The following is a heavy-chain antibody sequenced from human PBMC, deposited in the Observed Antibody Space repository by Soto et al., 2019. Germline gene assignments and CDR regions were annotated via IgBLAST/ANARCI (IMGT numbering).Heavy chain of an antibody. Sequence: GGSLRLSCAASGLRFRSYGMHWVRQAPGKGLEWLAVIWNDGSNKLYADSVRDRFAISRDNSKNTLYLQMNSLRAEDTAIYYCATDLGSSPFDYWGQGTLVTVSS. CDR2: IWNDGSNK. D-gene: IGHD3-10*01. J-gene: IGHJ4*02. V-gene: IGHV3-33*01. CDR1: GLRFRSYG. CDR3: ATDLGSSPFDY.